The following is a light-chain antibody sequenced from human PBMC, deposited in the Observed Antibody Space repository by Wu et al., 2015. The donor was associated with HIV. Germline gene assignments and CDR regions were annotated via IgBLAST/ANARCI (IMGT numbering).Light chain of an antibody. CDR1: QSIGNW. Sequence: DIQMTQSPSILSASVGDRVTITCRASQSIGNWLAWYQQKAGKAPKLLIYKATTLESGVPSRFSGSGSGTEFTLTINSLQPDDFATCYCQQYNNYFVSFGQGTKLEIK. V-gene: IGKV1-5*03. J-gene: IGKJ2*03. CDR3: QQYNNYFVS. CDR2: KAT.